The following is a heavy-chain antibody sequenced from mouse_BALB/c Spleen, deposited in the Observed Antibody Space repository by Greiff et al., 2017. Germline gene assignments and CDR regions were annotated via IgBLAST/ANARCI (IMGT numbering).Heavy chain of an antibody. CDR3: ASLDSSGYYAMDY. CDR1: GFNIKDTY. J-gene: IGHJ4*01. CDR2: IDPANGNT. Sequence: VQLQQSGAELVKPGASVKLSCTASGFNIKDTYMHWVKQRPEQGLEWIGRIDPANGNTKYDPKFQGKATITADTSSNTAYLQLRSLTSEDTAVYYCASLDSSGYYAMDYWGQGTSVTVSS. D-gene: IGHD3-2*01. V-gene: IGHV14-3*02.